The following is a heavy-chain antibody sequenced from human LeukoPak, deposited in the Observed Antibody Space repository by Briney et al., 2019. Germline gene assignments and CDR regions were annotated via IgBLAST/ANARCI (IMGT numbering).Heavy chain of an antibody. J-gene: IGHJ4*02. D-gene: IGHD6-19*01. V-gene: IGHV4-39*01. CDR3: ARRPHVAVAGTDFDY. CDR2: IYYSGST. Sequence: TLETLSLTCTVSGGSISSSSYYWGWIRQPPGKGLEWIGSIYYSGSTYYNPSLKSRVTISVDTSKNQFSLKLSSVTAADTAVYYCARRPHVAVAGTDFDYWGRGTLVTVSS. CDR1: GGSISSSSYY.